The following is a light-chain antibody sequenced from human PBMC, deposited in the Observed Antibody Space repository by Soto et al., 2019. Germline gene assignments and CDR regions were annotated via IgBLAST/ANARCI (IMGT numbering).Light chain of an antibody. Sequence: QLVLTQPPSASGTPGQRVTISCSGGSSNVGSNTVNWYQQVPGRAPKLLIYSDIRRPSGVPDRFSGSKSGTAASLAISGLQSEDEADYYCATWDDSLKGPVFGGGTKLTVL. CDR3: ATWDDSLKGPV. CDR1: SSNVGSNT. V-gene: IGLV1-44*01. CDR2: SDI. J-gene: IGLJ3*02.